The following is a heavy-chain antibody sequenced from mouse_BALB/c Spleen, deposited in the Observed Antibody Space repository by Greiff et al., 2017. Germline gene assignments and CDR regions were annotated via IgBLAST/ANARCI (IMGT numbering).Heavy chain of an antibody. V-gene: IGHV1-5*01. Sequence: EVQLQQSGTVLARPGASVKMSCKASGYTFTSYWMHWVKQRPGQGLEWIGAIYPGNSDTSYNQKFKGKAKLTAVTSTSTAYMELSSLTNEDSAVYYCIDGYDGAFAYWGQGTLVTVSA. CDR3: IDGYDGAFAY. CDR2: IYPGNSDT. J-gene: IGHJ3*01. D-gene: IGHD2-2*01. CDR1: GYTFTSYW.